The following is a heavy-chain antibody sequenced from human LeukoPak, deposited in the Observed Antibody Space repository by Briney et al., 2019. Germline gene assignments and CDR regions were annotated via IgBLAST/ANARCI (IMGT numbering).Heavy chain of an antibody. D-gene: IGHD2-15*01. Sequence: GESLKISCKGSGYSFTSYWIGWVRQMPGKGLEWMGIIYPGDSDTRYSPSFQGQVTISADKSISTAYLQWSSLKASDTAMYYCARHCSGGSCPSWSFDYWGRGTLVTVSS. CDR2: IYPGDSDT. V-gene: IGHV5-51*01. CDR1: GYSFTSYW. CDR3: ARHCSGGSCPSWSFDY. J-gene: IGHJ4*02.